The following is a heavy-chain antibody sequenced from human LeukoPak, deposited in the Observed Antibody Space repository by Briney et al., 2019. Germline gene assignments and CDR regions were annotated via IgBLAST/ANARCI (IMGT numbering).Heavy chain of an antibody. CDR1: GGSISSSSYY. CDR3: ARGYWYSRAWVDY. CDR2: IYYSGST. Sequence: SETLSLTCTVSGGSISSSSYYRGWIRQPPGKGLEWIGSIYYSGSTYYNPSLKSRVTISVDTSKNQFSLKLSSVTAADTAVYYCARGYWYSRAWVDYWGQGTLVTVSS. V-gene: IGHV4-39*01. J-gene: IGHJ4*02. D-gene: IGHD6-13*01.